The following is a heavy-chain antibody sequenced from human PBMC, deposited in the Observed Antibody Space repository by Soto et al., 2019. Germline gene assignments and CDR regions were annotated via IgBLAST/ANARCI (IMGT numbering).Heavy chain of an antibody. D-gene: IGHD3-10*01. CDR3: AREGSGSYYNNWFDP. V-gene: IGHV1-69*04. CDR1: GGTFSSYT. CDR2: IIPILGIA. J-gene: IGHJ5*02. Sequence: ASVKVSCKASGGTFSSYTISWVRQAPGQGLEWMGRIIPILGIANYAQKFQGRVTITADKSTSTAYMELSSLRSEDTAVYYCAREGSGSYYNNWFDPWGQGTLVTVSS.